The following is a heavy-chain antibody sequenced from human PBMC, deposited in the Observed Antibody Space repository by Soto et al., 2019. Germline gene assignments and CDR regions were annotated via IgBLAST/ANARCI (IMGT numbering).Heavy chain of an antibody. Sequence: QVQLQESGPGLVKPSGTLSLTCAVSGGSFTSNNWWPWVRQPPGQGLEWIGEIYRTGSTNYNPSRKSRVTISLDKSENQSSLRVTALTAADTAVYYGASRDPGTSVDYWGQGTLVTVSS. CDR2: IYRTGST. V-gene: IGHV4-4*02. D-gene: IGHD1-7*01. J-gene: IGHJ4*02. CDR3: ASRDPGTSVDY. CDR1: GGSFTSNNW.